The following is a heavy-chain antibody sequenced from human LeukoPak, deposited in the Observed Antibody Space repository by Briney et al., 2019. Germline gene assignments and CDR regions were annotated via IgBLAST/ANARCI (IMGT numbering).Heavy chain of an antibody. CDR1: GITLGNYA. CDR2: ISERGGGI. V-gene: IGHV3-23*01. J-gene: IGHJ4*02. D-gene: IGHD3-10*01. Sequence: GGSLRLSCVVSGITLGNYAMSWVRQAPGKGLEWVSGISERGGGIKYADSVKGRFTISRDNSMNTVYLQMNSLRIEDTAVYFCARRGIVIRGFMIGFHKEAYYFDYWGQGILVTVSS. CDR3: ARRGIVIRGFMIGFHKEAYYFDY.